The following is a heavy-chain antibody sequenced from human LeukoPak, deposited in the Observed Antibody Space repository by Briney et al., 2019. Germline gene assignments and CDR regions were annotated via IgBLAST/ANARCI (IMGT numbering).Heavy chain of an antibody. J-gene: IGHJ4*02. CDR1: CGSTSSGDYY. D-gene: IGHD3-22*01. CDR3: ARLSAVEYYYDSSGVTFDT. Sequence: PSDTLSLTCTVSCGSTSSGDYYLSWIRQPPRKGLEWIGYIYYNSSTYYNPSLKSRVTISVDTSTNQFSLNLRSVTATATSVYYCARLSAVEYYYDSSGVTFDTWGQGTLVTVSS. CDR2: IYYNSST. V-gene: IGHV4-30-4*02.